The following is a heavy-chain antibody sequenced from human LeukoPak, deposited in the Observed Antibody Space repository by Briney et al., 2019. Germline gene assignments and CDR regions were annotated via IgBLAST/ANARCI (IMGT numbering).Heavy chain of an antibody. J-gene: IGHJ6*03. CDR2: IKQDGSEK. CDR1: GFIFSSYA. D-gene: IGHD3-3*01. CDR3: ARGIMSYYDFWSGYMDYYMDV. V-gene: IGHV3-7*01. Sequence: GGSLRLSCAASGFIFSSYAMSWVRQAPGKGLEWVANIKQDGSEKYYVDSVKGRFTISRDNAKNSLYLQMNSLRAEDTAVYYCARGIMSYYDFWSGYMDYYMDVWGKGTTVTVSS.